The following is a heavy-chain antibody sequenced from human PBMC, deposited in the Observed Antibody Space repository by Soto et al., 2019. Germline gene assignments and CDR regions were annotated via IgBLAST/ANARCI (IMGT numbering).Heavy chain of an antibody. CDR3: ALDSGSDVFDI. V-gene: IGHV1-69*02. D-gene: IGHD3-10*01. CDR2: IVPMVGRT. Sequence: QVQLVQSGAEVKKTGSSLKVSCKASGGSFSSYTISWVRQAPGQGLEWMGRIVPMVGRTIYAQKFQGRVAISADKSTTTAYMDLSKLASEDTAMYYCALDSGSDVFDIWGQGTLVIVSS. CDR1: GGSFSSYT. J-gene: IGHJ3*02.